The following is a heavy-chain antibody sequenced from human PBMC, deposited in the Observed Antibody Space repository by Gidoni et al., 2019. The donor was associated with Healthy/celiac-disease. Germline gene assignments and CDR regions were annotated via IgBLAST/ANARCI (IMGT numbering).Heavy chain of an antibody. CDR1: GGSISSYY. V-gene: IGHV4-59*01. CDR2: IYYSGST. CDR3: ARQGGGWQYYFDY. Sequence: QVQLQESGPGLVKPSATLSLTCTVSGGSISSYYWSWIRPPPGKGLEWIGYIYYSGSTNYNPSLKSRVTISVDTSKNQFSLKLSSVTAADTAVYYCARQGGGWQYYFDYWGQGTLVTVSS. J-gene: IGHJ4*02. D-gene: IGHD1-26*01.